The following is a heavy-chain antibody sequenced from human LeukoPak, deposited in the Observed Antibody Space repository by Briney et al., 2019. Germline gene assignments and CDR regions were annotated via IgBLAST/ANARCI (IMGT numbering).Heavy chain of an antibody. Sequence: GGSLRLSCAASGFTFSSYAMSWVRQAPGKGLEWVSAISGSGGSTFCADSVKGRFTISRDNSKNTLYLQLNSLSAEDTAVYYCAKAVAGTWLYFDYWGQGTLVTVSS. D-gene: IGHD6-19*01. V-gene: IGHV3-23*01. CDR3: AKAVAGTWLYFDY. CDR1: GFTFSSYA. CDR2: ISGSGGST. J-gene: IGHJ4*02.